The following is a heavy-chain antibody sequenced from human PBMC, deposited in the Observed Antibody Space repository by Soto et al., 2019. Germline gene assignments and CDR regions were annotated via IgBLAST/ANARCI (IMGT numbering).Heavy chain of an antibody. CDR2: MNPNSGNT. J-gene: IGHJ6*03. CDR1: GYTFTSYD. CDR3: ARGLTIFGVVHYYYYMDV. D-gene: IGHD3-3*01. V-gene: IGHV1-8*01. Sequence: ASVKVSCKASGYTFTSYDINWVRQATGQGLEWMGWMNPNSGNTGYARKFQGRVTMTRNTSISTAYMELSSLRSEDTAVYYCARGLTIFGVVHYYYYMDVWGKGTTVTVSS.